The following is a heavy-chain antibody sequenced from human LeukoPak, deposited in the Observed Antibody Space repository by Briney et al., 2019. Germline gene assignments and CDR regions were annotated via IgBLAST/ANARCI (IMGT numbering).Heavy chain of an antibody. V-gene: IGHV3-74*01. CDR1: GFTFSAYW. Sequence: GGSLRLSCAASGFTFSAYWMHWVRQAPGKGLVWVSRIKSDGSTNYADSVKGRFTISRDNAKNAVSLQMNSLRPEDTGVYYCARAPSEIGGYYPEYFRHWGQGTLVTVSS. CDR2: IKSDGST. CDR3: ARAPSEIGGYYPEYFRH. D-gene: IGHD3-22*01. J-gene: IGHJ1*01.